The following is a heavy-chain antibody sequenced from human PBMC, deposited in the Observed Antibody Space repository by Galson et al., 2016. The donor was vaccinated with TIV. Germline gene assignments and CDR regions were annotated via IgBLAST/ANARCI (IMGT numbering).Heavy chain of an antibody. J-gene: IGHJ5*02. V-gene: IGHV3-48*01. CDR2: ISTTSSLI. Sequence: SLRLSCAASGFTFSIYNMNWVRQPPGKGLEWISYISTTSSLIYYADSVRGRFTISRDDSKGTLYLQMNNLKTEDTAVYYCAVDRSLSWDANTWFDPWGQGTLVTVSS. CDR1: GFTFSIYN. CDR3: AVDRSLSWDANTWFDP. D-gene: IGHD6-13*01.